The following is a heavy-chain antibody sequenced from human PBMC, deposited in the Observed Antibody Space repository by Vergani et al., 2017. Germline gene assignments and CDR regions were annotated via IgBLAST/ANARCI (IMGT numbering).Heavy chain of an antibody. V-gene: IGHV1-69*01. CDR2: IIPIFGTA. Sequence: QVQLVQSGAEVKKPGSSVKVSCKASGGTFSSYAISWVRQAPGQGLEWMGGIIPIFGTANYAQKFQGRVTITADESTSTAYMELSSLRAEDTAVYYCAGDPCSGGSCPELNYGMDVWGQGTTVTVSS. J-gene: IGHJ6*02. CDR3: AGDPCSGGSCPELNYGMDV. D-gene: IGHD2-15*01. CDR1: GGTFSSYA.